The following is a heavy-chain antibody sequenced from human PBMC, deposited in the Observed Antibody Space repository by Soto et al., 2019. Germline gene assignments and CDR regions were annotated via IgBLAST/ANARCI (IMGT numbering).Heavy chain of an antibody. J-gene: IGHJ1*01. CDR1: GSTFSDYA. CDR3: AKGRKSTEKDIAVMLAAASSIQH. Sequence: GGSLRLSCVASGSTFSDYAMTWVRQAPGKGLEWVSVISATGATTYYADSVRGRFTISRDNSKNTLNLQMNDLRVEDTAVIYCAKGRKSTEKDIAVMLAAASSIQHWGQGTLVTVSS. V-gene: IGHV3-23*01. D-gene: IGHD2-15*01. CDR2: ISATGATT.